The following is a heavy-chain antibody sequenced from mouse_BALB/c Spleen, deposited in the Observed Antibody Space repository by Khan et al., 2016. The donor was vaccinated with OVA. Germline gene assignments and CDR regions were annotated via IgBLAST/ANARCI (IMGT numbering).Heavy chain of an antibody. CDR2: IYPGTDNS. D-gene: IGHD3-2*02. Sequence: QVRLQQSGAELVRPGASVKLSCKTSGYIFTSYWIHWVKQRSGQGLEWIARIYPGTDNSYYNEKFKDKATLTADKSSSTAYMQLSSLKSEDSEVLCCARKEALYPLDHWGQGTTLTVSS. V-gene: IGHV1S132*01. CDR3: ARKEALYPLDH. J-gene: IGHJ2*01. CDR1: GYIFTSYW.